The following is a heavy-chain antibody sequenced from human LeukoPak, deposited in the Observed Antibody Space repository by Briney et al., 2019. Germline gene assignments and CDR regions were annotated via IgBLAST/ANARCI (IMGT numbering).Heavy chain of an antibody. V-gene: IGHV3-30-3*01. CDR3: AGSYGSGSYPLDY. J-gene: IGHJ4*02. Sequence: GGSLRLSCAASGFTFSSYAMHWVRKAPGKGLEWVAVISYDGSNKYYADSVKGRFTISRDNSKNTLYLQMNSLRAEDTAVYYCAGSYGSGSYPLDYWGQGTLVTVSS. D-gene: IGHD3-10*01. CDR1: GFTFSSYA. CDR2: ISYDGSNK.